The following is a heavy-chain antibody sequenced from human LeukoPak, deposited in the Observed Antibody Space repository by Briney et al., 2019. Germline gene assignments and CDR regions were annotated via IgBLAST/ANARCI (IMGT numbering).Heavy chain of an antibody. CDR3: ANGPLGYCSSTSCNSIFDY. CDR2: IRYDGSNK. D-gene: IGHD2-2*02. V-gene: IGHV3-30*02. CDR1: GFTFSSYG. J-gene: IGHJ4*02. Sequence: GGSLRLSCAASGFTFSSYGMHWVRQAPGKGLEWVAFIRYDGSNKYYADSVKGRFTISRDNSKNTLYLQMNSLRAEDTAVYYCANGPLGYCSSTSCNSIFDYWGQGTLVTVSS.